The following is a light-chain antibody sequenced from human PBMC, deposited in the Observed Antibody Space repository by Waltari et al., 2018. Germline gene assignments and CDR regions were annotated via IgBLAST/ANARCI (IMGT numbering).Light chain of an antibody. CDR2: EVF. V-gene: IGLV2-18*02. Sequence: QSALTQPPSVSGSPGQSVTISCTGTSSDVGSYNRVSWYQQPPGTAPKLIIYEVFNRPSGVPDLFSGSNSGNTASLTISGLQAEDEADYYCNSYTSSSTWVFGGGTKLTVL. CDR1: SSDVGSYNR. J-gene: IGLJ3*02. CDR3: NSYTSSSTWV.